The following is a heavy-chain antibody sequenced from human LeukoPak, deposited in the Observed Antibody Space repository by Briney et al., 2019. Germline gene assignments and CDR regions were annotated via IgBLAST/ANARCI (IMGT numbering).Heavy chain of an antibody. CDR1: GFTFSSDA. J-gene: IGHJ4*02. V-gene: IGHV3-23*01. D-gene: IGHD3-22*01. CDR2: ISGSDGST. CDR3: AKDRDGYYDSSGYYPYYFDY. Sequence: GGSLRLSCAASGFTFSSDAMSWVRQARGKWLEWVSAISGSDGSTYYADSVKGRFTISREHCKNTLYLQMNSLRAEDTAVYYCAKDRDGYYDSSGYYPYYFDYWGQGTLVTVSS.